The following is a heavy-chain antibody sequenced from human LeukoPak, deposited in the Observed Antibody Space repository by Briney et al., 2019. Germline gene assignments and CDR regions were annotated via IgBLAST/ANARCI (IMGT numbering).Heavy chain of an antibody. CDR3: ARDRITVTGSTWFDP. D-gene: IGHD6-19*01. J-gene: IGHJ5*02. CDR1: GFTFSSFW. V-gene: IGHV3-7*01. Sequence: GGSLRLSCAASGFTFSSFWMSWVRQAPGKGLEWVAHIKEDGSMLSYVDSVKGRFTISRDNAKNSVYLQMNSLTAEDTAVYYCARDRITVTGSTWFDPWGQGTLVTVSS. CDR2: IKEDGSML.